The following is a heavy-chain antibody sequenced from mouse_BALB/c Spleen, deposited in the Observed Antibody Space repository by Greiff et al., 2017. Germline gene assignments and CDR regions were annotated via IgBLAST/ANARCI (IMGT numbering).Heavy chain of an antibody. V-gene: IGHV14-4*02. Sequence: EVQLQQSGAELVRSGASVKLSCTASGFNIKDYYMHWVKQRPEQGLEWIGWIDPENGDTEYAPKFQGKATMTADTSSNTAYLQLSSLTSEDTAVYYCNVLYYGNYDAMDYWGQGTSVTVSS. CDR3: NVLYYGNYDAMDY. J-gene: IGHJ4*01. CDR1: GFNIKDYY. CDR2: IDPENGDT. D-gene: IGHD2-1*01.